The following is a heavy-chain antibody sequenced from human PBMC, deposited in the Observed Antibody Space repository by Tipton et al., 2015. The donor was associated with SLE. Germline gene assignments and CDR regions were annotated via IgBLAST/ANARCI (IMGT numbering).Heavy chain of an antibody. CDR2: IYASGST. D-gene: IGHD5-18*01. J-gene: IGHJ4*02. V-gene: IGHV4-61*10. Sequence: TLSLTCTVSGGSISSGSYPWSWIRKPAGKGLEWIGYIYASGSTHYNPSLKSRVTISVDTSKNQFSLKLSSVTAADTAVYYCARGGGSYGHGEDFDYWGQGTLVTVSS. CDR3: ARGGGSYGHGEDFDY. CDR1: GGSISSGSYP.